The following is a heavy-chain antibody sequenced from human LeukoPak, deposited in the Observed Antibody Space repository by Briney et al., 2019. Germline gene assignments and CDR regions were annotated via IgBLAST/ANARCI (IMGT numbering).Heavy chain of an antibody. CDR1: GYTFTSYG. CDR2: ISAYNGNT. CDR3: ARGSSPGYYYYMDV. D-gene: IGHD3-10*01. J-gene: IGHJ6*03. V-gene: IGHV1-18*01. Sequence: ASVKVSCKASGYTFTSYGISWVRQAPGQRLEWMGWISAYNGNTNYAQKLQDRVTMTTDTSTSTAYMELRSLRSDDTAVYYCARGSSPGYYYYMDVWGKGTTVTVSS.